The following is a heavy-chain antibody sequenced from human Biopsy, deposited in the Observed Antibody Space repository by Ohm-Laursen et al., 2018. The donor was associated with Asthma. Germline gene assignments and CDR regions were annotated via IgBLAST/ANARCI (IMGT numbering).Heavy chain of an antibody. CDR1: GYNFISFA. J-gene: IGHJ6*02. D-gene: IGHD4-17*01. CDR3: ARGGYYGDRRYHDGMDV. V-gene: IGHV1-3*04. CDR2: VNTGNGNT. Sequence: GASVKVSCNTSGYNFISFAIHWVRQAPGQRLEWMGWVNTGNGNTKYSQKFQGRVTITADESTSTAYMELSSLRADDTAVYYCARGGYYGDRRYHDGMDVWGQGTTVTVSS.